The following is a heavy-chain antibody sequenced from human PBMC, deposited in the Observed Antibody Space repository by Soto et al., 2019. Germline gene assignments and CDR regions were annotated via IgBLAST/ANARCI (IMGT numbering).Heavy chain of an antibody. J-gene: IGHJ5*02. D-gene: IGHD3-22*01. CDR1: GFTFSSYA. V-gene: IGHV3-23*01. CDR2: ISGSGGST. CDR3: AKDTAYYYDSSGYYH. Sequence: GGSLRLSCAASGFTFSSYAMSWVRQAPGKGLEWVSAISGSGGSTYYADSVKGRFTISRDNSKNTLYLQMNSLRAEDTAVYYCAKDTAYYYDSSGYYHWGQGTLVTVSS.